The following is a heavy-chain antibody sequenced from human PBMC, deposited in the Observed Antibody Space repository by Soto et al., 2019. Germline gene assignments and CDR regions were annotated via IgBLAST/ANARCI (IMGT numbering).Heavy chain of an antibody. D-gene: IGHD1-26*01. CDR2: IYHSGST. Sequence: SETLSLTCTVSGYSISSGYYWGWIRQPPGKGLEWIGSIYHSGSTYYNPSLKSRVTISVDTSKNQFSLKLSSVTAADTAVYYCARGSDGATLWGGFYYYYGMDVWGQGTTVTVSS. CDR1: GYSISSGYY. CDR3: ARGSDGATLWGGFYYYYGMDV. V-gene: IGHV4-38-2*02. J-gene: IGHJ6*02.